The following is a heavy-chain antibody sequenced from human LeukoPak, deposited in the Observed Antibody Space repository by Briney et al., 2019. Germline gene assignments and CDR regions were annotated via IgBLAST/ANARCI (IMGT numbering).Heavy chain of an antibody. CDR2: IKQDETEK. V-gene: IGHV3-7*01. CDR3: ARGSGDLDY. Sequence: GGSLRLSCAASGFTFSSYWMSWVRQAPGKGLEWVASIKQDETEKYFVDSVNGRFAISRDNGENSLYLQMTSLRVEDTAVYYCARGSGDLDYWGQGILVTVSS. J-gene: IGHJ4*02. D-gene: IGHD3-3*01. CDR1: GFTFSSYW.